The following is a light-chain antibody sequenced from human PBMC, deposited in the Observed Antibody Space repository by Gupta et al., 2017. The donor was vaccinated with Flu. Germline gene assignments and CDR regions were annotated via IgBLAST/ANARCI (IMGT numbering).Light chain of an antibody. V-gene: IGKV1-5*03. CDR1: QSISSW. Sequence: DIQMTQSPSTLSASVGDRVTITCRATQSISSWLAWYQQKPGKAPKLLIYKASSLESGVPSRFSGSGSGTEFTLTISSLQPDDFATYYCQQSWLGTFGQGTKVEIK. J-gene: IGKJ1*01. CDR3: QQSWLGT. CDR2: KAS.